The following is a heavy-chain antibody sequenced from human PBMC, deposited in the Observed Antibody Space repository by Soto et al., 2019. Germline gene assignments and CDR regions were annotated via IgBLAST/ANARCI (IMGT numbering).Heavy chain of an antibody. J-gene: IGHJ4*02. V-gene: IGHV3-30*03. CDR3: ARGGRQWLVTSDFNY. CDR2: VSHDGRNT. Sequence: VQLVESGGGVVQPGRSLRLSCAASGFTFSDYAMHWVRQAPGKGLEWVAVVSHDGRNTHYADAVKGGFTISRASSKNTVSLEMTSLSAEDTGVYYCARGGRQWLVTSDFNYWGQGALVTVSS. D-gene: IGHD6-19*01. CDR1: GFTFSDYA.